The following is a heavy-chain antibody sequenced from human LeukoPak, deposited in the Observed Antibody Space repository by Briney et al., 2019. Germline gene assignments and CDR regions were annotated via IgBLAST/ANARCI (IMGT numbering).Heavy chain of an antibody. V-gene: IGHV3-7*01. J-gene: IGHJ4*02. CDR3: ARDWGHFGY. CDR1: GFTFSDYW. CDR2: MNQDGSEK. Sequence: GGSLRLSCVASGFTFSDYWMSWVRPAPGKGLEWVANMNQDGSEKYYVDSVKGRFTISRDNAKNSLSLQIDSLRAEDTAVYYCARDWGHFGYWGQGALVTVSS. D-gene: IGHD3-16*01.